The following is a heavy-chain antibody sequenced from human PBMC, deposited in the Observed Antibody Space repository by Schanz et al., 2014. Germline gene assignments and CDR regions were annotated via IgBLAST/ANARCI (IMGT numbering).Heavy chain of an antibody. Sequence: QLQLVQSGAEVKKPGSSVKVSCKASGGTFSSFGINWVRQAPGQGLEWMGRIIPILGIANYAQKFQGRVTITADKSTFTAYMDVSSLRSEDTAVYYCASSGAGYSSSWDFDYWGQGSLVTVSP. CDR1: GGTFSSFG. D-gene: IGHD6-13*01. CDR3: ASSGAGYSSSWDFDY. V-gene: IGHV1-69*02. CDR2: IIPILGIA. J-gene: IGHJ4*02.